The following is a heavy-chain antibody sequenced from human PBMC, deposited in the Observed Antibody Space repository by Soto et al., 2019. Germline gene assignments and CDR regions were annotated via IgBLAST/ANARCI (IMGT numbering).Heavy chain of an antibody. D-gene: IGHD2-15*01. Sequence: KPSETLSLTCAVSGGSITSGNSYSWSWIRQPPGKGLEWIGSISHTGSTSYNPSLKSRLTMSVDKSKNQFPLRLSSVTAADMAVYYCARAAAPYFGTWFDPSGQGVLVTVSS. V-gene: IGHV4-30-2*01. CDR1: GGSITSGNSYS. CDR2: ISHTGST. J-gene: IGHJ5*02. CDR3: ARAAAPYFGTWFDP.